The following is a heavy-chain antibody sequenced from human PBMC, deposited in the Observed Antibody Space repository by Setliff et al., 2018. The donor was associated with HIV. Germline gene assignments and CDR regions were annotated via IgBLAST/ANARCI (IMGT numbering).Heavy chain of an antibody. J-gene: IGHJ6*04. V-gene: IGHV4-59*01. CDR2: IYSSGST. CDR3: ARDPGSSFYNYKFLDT. CDR1: GGSISNYY. Sequence: SETLSLTCTVSGGSISNYYWSWIRQPPGKGLEWIGHIYSSGSTNYNPSLKSRVAISAGTSKYQFSLTLRSVTAADTAVYYCARDPGSSFYNYKFLDTWGKGTTVTVSS. D-gene: IGHD3-16*01.